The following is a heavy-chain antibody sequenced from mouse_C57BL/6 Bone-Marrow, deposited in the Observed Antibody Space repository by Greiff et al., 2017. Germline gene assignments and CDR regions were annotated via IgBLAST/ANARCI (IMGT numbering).Heavy chain of an antibody. J-gene: IGHJ3*01. CDR3: ARGYYGNWFAY. Sequence: QVQLQQSGPELVKPGASVKLSCKASGYTFTSYDINWVKQRPGQGLEWIGWISPRDGSTKSNETFTGKATLTVDTSSSPASMELPSLPSEDSAVFFCARGYYGNWFAYWGQGTLVTVSA. CDR1: GYTFTSYD. V-gene: IGHV1-85*01. D-gene: IGHD2-1*01. CDR2: ISPRDGST.